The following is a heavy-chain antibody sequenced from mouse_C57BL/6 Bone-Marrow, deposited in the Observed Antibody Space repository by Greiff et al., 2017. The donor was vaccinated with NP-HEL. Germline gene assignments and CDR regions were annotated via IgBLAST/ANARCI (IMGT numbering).Heavy chain of an antibody. D-gene: IGHD2-4*01. CDR1: GFSLSTFGMG. V-gene: IGHV8-8*01. CDR3: ARIYYDYDEGDYFDY. CDR2: IWWDDDK. J-gene: IGHJ2*01. Sequence: QVTLKVSGPGILQPSQTLSLTCSFSGFSLSTFGMGVGWIRQPSGKGLEWLAHIWWDDDKYYNPALKSRLTISKATSKNQRYLKIANVYTADTTTYYCARIYYDYDEGDYFDYGGQGTTLTVSS.